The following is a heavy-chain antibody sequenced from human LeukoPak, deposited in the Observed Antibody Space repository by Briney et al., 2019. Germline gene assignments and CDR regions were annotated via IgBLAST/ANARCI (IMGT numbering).Heavy chain of an antibody. Sequence: PSQTLSLTCTVSGGSISSGGYYWSWIRQHPGKGLEWIGYIYYSGSTYYNPSLKSRVTIPVDTSKNQFSLKLSSVTAADTAVYYCARRGIKLIFGVVINTNWFDPWGQGTLVTVSS. CDR2: IYYSGST. CDR3: ARRGIKLIFGVVINTNWFDP. CDR1: GGSISSGGYY. D-gene: IGHD3-3*01. V-gene: IGHV4-31*03. J-gene: IGHJ5*02.